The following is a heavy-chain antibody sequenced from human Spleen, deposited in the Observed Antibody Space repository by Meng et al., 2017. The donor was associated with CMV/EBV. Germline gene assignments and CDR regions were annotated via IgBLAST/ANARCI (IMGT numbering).Heavy chain of an antibody. V-gene: IGHV1-2*02. Sequence: VSCKSSGYIFADYFIHWVRQGPGQGLEWLGWINPLNGDTNYAQKFQGRVTMTRDTSISTAYMEVSRLESDDTAVYYCARETRAGAIHYWGQGALVPSPQ. CDR1: GYIFADYF. CDR3: ARETRAGAIHY. D-gene: IGHD1-14*01. CDR2: INPLNGDT. J-gene: IGHJ4*02.